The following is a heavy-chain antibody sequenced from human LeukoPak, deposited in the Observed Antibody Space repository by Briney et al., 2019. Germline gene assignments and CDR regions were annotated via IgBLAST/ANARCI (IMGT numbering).Heavy chain of an antibody. Sequence: SETLSPTCSVSSGSISSGGYWWSWIRQHPGKGLEWIGYLYYSGTTYYNPSLKSRVTISIDKSKNLFSLKLRSVTAADTAVYYCASGSGRFYFDHWGQGTLVSVSS. CDR1: SGSISSGGYW. D-gene: IGHD3-10*01. CDR2: LYYSGTT. J-gene: IGHJ4*02. CDR3: ASGSGRFYFDH. V-gene: IGHV4-31*03.